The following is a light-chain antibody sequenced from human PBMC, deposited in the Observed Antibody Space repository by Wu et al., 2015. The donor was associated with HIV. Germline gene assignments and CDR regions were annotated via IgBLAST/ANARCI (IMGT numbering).Light chain of an antibody. Sequence: DIQMTQSPSSLSASVGDRVTITCRASPYISKYLNWYQQKPGEAPKVLIYTASSLKSGVPSRFSGSGFGTDFTLTISGLQPEDFAIYYCQQSYTYPYSFGQGTRVEVK. CDR2: TAS. V-gene: IGKV1-39*01. J-gene: IGKJ2*03. CDR3: QQSYTYPYS. CDR1: PYISKY.